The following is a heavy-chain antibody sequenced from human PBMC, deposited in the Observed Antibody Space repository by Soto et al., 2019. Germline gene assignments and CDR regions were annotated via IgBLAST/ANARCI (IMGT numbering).Heavy chain of an antibody. J-gene: IGHJ6*02. CDR2: ISWNSGSI. CDR1: GFTFDDYA. V-gene: IGHV3-9*01. D-gene: IGHD3-3*01. Sequence: GGSLRLSCAASGFTFDDYAMHWVRQAPGKGLEWVSGISWNSGSIGYADSVKGRFTISRDNAKNSLYLQMNSLRAEDTALYYCAKAQFGIFGENGMDVWGQGTTVTVSS. CDR3: AKAQFGIFGENGMDV.